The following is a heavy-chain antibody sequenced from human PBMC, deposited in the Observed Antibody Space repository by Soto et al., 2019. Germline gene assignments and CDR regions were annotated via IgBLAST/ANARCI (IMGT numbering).Heavy chain of an antibody. CDR2: ISYDGSNK. D-gene: IGHD3-10*01. V-gene: IGHV3-30*18. CDR3: AKDTLLWFGELLVNYGMDV. Sequence: QVQLVESGGGVVQPGRSLRLSCAASGFTFSSYGMHWVRQAPGKGLEWVAVISYDGSNKYYADSVKGRFTISRDNSKNTLCLQMNSLRAEDTAVYYCAKDTLLWFGELLVNYGMDVWGQGTTVTVSS. CDR1: GFTFSSYG. J-gene: IGHJ6*02.